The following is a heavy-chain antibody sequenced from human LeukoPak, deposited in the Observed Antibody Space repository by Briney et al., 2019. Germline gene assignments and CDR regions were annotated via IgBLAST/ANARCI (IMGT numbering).Heavy chain of an antibody. CDR3: ARHLQRWLVPGGMDV. V-gene: IGHV4-39*01. Sequence: KSSETLSLTCTVSGGSISSSSYYWGWIRQPPGKGLEWIGSIYYSGSTYYNPSLKSRVTISVDTSKNQFSLKLSSVTAADTAVYYCARHLQRWLVPGGMDVWGQGTTVTVSS. J-gene: IGHJ6*02. CDR1: GGSISSSSYY. CDR2: IYYSGST. D-gene: IGHD6-19*01.